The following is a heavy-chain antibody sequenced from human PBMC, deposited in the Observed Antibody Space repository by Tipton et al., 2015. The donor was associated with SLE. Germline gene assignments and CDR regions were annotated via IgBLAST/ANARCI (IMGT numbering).Heavy chain of an antibody. J-gene: IGHJ6*02. V-gene: IGHV4-30-2*01. CDR2: IYHSGST. CDR3: ARVGSFYGMDV. D-gene: IGHD6-19*01. CDR1: GGSISSGDYY. Sequence: TLSLTCTVSGGSISSGDYYWSWIRQPPGKGLEWIGYIYHSGSTYYNPSLKSRVTISVDRSKNQFSLKLSSVTAADTAVYYCARVGSFYGMDVWGQGTTVTVSS.